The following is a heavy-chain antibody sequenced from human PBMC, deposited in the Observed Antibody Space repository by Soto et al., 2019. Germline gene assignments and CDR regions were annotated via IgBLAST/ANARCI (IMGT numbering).Heavy chain of an antibody. V-gene: IGHV1-18*01. J-gene: IGHJ4*02. CDR3: ARDLDF. Sequence: QVQLVQSAAAVKKPGASVKVSCKASGYTFTNYGITWVRQAPGQGLEWMGWINTYNGNTNFVQKFQGRVTMTTDTATTTAYMELRSLRSDDTAVYYCARDLDFWGQGTLVTVSS. CDR2: INTYNGNT. CDR1: GYTFTNYG.